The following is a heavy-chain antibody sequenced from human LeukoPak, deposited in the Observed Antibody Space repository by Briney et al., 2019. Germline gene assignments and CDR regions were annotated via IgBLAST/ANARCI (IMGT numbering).Heavy chain of an antibody. D-gene: IGHD6-19*01. J-gene: IGHJ4*02. CDR2: IRSSSSTI. CDR3: ASQEVAGCYFDY. Sequence: GGSLRLSCAASGFTFSSYSMNWVRQAPGKGLEWVSYIRSSSSTIYYADSVKGRFTISRDNAKNSLYLQMNSLRAKDTAVYYCASQEVAGCYFDYWGQGNLVTVSS. CDR1: GFTFSSYS. V-gene: IGHV3-48*01.